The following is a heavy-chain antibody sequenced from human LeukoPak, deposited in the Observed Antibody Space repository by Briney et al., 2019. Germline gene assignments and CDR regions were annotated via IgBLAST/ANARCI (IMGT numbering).Heavy chain of an antibody. CDR2: IRSDGYIK. V-gene: IGHV3-30*02. Sequence: PGGSLRLSCAASGFTFSGSGMHWVRQAPGKGLEWVAFIRSDGYIKYYADSVKGRFTISRDNSKSTLFLQINSLRAEDAALYYCAKGTIAAPDTFDYWGQGTLVTVSS. J-gene: IGHJ4*02. CDR1: GFTFSGSG. D-gene: IGHD6-13*01. CDR3: AKGTIAAPDTFDY.